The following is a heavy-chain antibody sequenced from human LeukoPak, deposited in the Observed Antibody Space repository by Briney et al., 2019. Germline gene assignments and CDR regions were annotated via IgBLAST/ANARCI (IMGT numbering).Heavy chain of an antibody. J-gene: IGHJ5*02. CDR2: INADNGNT. D-gene: IGHD2-15*01. CDR1: GYTFTSHA. CDR3: ARMAGGSVKWFDP. V-gene: IGHV1-3*01. Sequence: ASVKVSCKASGYTFTSHAIYWVRQAPGQRLEWMGWINADNGNTKYSQKFQGRVTITRNTSISTAYMELSSLRSEDTAVYYCARMAGGSVKWFDPWGQGTLVTVSS.